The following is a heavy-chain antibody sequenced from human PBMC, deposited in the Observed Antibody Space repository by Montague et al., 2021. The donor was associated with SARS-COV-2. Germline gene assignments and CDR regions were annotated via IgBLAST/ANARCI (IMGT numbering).Heavy chain of an antibody. V-gene: IGHV4-31*03. CDR3: ARMYAPAHGTSAASYSDY. J-gene: IGHJ4*02. CDR1: GGSISSDDSY. CDR2: ISYSGRT. D-gene: IGHD6-13*01. Sequence: TLSLTCTVSGGSISSDDSYWTWIRQHPGKGLEWIGYISYSGRTSYNVSLKSRLTISADTSDNQFSLKLTSMTAADTAVYYCARMYAPAHGTSAASYSDYWGRGTLVTVSS.